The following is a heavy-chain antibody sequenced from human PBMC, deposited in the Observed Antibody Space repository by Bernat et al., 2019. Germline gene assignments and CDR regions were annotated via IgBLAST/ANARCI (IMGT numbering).Heavy chain of an antibody. J-gene: IGHJ6*03. D-gene: IGHD6-19*01. CDR2: IDPSDSYT. CDR3: ARRGPSGWSFYYYMDV. CDR1: GYSFTSYW. Sequence: EVQLVQSGAEVKKPGESLRISCKGSGYSFTSYWISWVRQMPGKGLEWMGRIDPSDSYTNYSPSFQGHVTISADKSISTAYLQWSSLKASDTAMYYCARRGPSGWSFYYYMDVWGKGTTVTVSS. V-gene: IGHV5-10-1*03.